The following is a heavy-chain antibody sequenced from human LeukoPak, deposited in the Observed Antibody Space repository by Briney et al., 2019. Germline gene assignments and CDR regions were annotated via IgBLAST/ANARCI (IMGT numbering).Heavy chain of an antibody. CDR2: IYYSGNT. V-gene: IGHV4-59*01. D-gene: IGHD3-10*02. Sequence: SETMSLTCTVSGGSISPYYWSWIRQPPGKGLEWLGYIYYSGNTDYNPSLKSRVAISVDTSKNQFSLKLSSVTAADTAVYYCARSTGSTMFIDYWGQGTLVTVSS. CDR1: GGSISPYY. J-gene: IGHJ4*02. CDR3: ARSTGSTMFIDY.